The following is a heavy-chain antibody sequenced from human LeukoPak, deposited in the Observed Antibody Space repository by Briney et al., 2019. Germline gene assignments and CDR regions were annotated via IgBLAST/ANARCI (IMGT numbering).Heavy chain of an antibody. Sequence: GGSLRLSCAASGFTFSSYAMSWVRQAPGKGLEWVSAISGSGGSTYYADSVKGRFTIPRDNSKNTLYLQMNSLRAEDTAVYYCAKLGAAGKMNWFDPWGQGTLVTVSS. D-gene: IGHD6-13*01. CDR2: ISGSGGST. V-gene: IGHV3-23*01. J-gene: IGHJ5*02. CDR3: AKLGAAGKMNWFDP. CDR1: GFTFSSYA.